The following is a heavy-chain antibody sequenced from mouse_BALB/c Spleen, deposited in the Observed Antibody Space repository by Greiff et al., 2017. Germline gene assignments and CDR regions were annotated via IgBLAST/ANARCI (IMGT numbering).Heavy chain of an antibody. J-gene: IGHJ1*01. D-gene: IGHD1-1*01. CDR3: TRSRGSSRYWYFDV. CDR2: IYPSDSYT. V-gene: IGHV1-69*02. CDR1: GYTFTSYW. Sequence: QVQLQQPGAELVRPGASVKLSCKASGYTFTSYWINWVKQRPGQGLEWIGNIYPSDSYTNYNQKFKDKATLTVDKSSSTAYMQLSSPTSEDSAVYYWTRSRGSSRYWYFDVWGAGTTVTVSS.